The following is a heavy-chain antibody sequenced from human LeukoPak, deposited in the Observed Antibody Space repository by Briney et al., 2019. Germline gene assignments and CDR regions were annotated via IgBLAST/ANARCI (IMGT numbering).Heavy chain of an antibody. D-gene: IGHD3-22*01. Sequence: SETLSLTCTVSGGSISSSSYYWGWIRQPPGKGLEWIGSIYYSGSTYYNPSLKSRVTISVDTSKNQFSLKLSSVTAADTAVYYCARDSHSPRGGYYLNDAFDIWGQGTMVTVSS. J-gene: IGHJ3*02. CDR3: ARDSHSPRGGYYLNDAFDI. CDR1: GGSISSSSYY. CDR2: IYYSGST. V-gene: IGHV4-39*07.